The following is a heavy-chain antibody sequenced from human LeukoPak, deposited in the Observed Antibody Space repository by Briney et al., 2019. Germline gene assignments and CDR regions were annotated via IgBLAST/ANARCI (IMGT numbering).Heavy chain of an antibody. V-gene: IGHV3-7*01. D-gene: IGHD4-17*01. Sequence: GGSLRLSCAASGFTFSSYWMSWVRQAPGKGLEWVANIKQDGSEKYYVDPVKGRFTISRDNAKNSLYLQMNSLRAEDTAVYYCARDDYGDYVRPYYYYMDVWGKGTTATVSS. CDR2: IKQDGSEK. J-gene: IGHJ6*03. CDR3: ARDDYGDYVRPYYYYMDV. CDR1: GFTFSSYW.